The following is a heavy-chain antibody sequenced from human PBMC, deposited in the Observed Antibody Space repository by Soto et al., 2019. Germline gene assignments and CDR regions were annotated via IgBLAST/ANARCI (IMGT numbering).Heavy chain of an antibody. Sequence: PGGSLRLSCAASGFTFSGSAMHWVRQASGKGLEWVGRIRSKANSYATAYAASVKGRFTISRDDSKNTAYLQMNSLKTEDTAVYYCTTIRPFEYSSSWSNYGMDVWGQGTTVTVSS. D-gene: IGHD6-13*01. CDR3: TTIRPFEYSSSWSNYGMDV. V-gene: IGHV3-73*01. J-gene: IGHJ6*02. CDR2: IRSKANSYAT. CDR1: GFTFSGSA.